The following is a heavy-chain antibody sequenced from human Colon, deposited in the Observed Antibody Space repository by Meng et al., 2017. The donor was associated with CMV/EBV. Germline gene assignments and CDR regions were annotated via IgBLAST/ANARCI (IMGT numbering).Heavy chain of an antibody. CDR3: TRGFSIIVSGNWFDP. V-gene: IGHV1-2*02. D-gene: IGHD5/OR15-5a*01. CDR2: INANSGGT. Sequence: ASVKVSCKASGYTFTDYYMHWVRQAPGQGREWMGWINANSGGTTPAQKFQGRVTMTRDTSISTAYMELSSLRADDTAVYYCTRGFSIIVSGNWFDPWGQGTLVTVSS. J-gene: IGHJ5*02. CDR1: GYTFTDYY.